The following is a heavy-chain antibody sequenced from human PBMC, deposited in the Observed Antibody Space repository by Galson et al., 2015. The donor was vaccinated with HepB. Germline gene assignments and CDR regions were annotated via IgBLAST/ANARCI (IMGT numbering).Heavy chain of an antibody. CDR2: IRYDGSNK. CDR3: AKELNSGDCYYYGMDV. D-gene: IGHD4-17*01. V-gene: IGHV3-30*02. Sequence: SLRLSCAASGFTFSSYGMHWVRQAPGKGLEWVAFIRYDGSNKYNVDSVKGRFTISRDNSKNTLFLQMNSLRAEDTAVYFCAKELNSGDCYYYGMDVWGQGTTVTVSS. CDR1: GFTFSSYG. J-gene: IGHJ6*02.